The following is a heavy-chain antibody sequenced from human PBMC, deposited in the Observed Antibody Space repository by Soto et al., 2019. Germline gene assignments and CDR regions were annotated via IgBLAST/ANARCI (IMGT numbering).Heavy chain of an antibody. CDR3: ARGGHEDYGMDV. Sequence: TLYLTRTSSCSSRILYYRSCIRLPPGKGREWIGYIYYSGSTNYNPSLKSRVTISVDTSKNHFSRKLRSVTAEDPAVYYCARGGHEDYGMDVWGQGTAVTVSS. CDR1: CSSRILYY. D-gene: IGHD3-10*01. V-gene: IGHV4-59*01. J-gene: IGHJ6*02. CDR2: IYYSGST.